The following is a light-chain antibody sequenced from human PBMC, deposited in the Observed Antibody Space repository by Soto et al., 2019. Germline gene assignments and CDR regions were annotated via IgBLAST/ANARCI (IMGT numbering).Light chain of an antibody. CDR2: AAS. CDR3: QEANTLPIT. J-gene: IGKJ5*01. CDR1: QDISPW. V-gene: IGKV1D-12*01. Sequence: DIQMTQSPSSVSASVGDRVTITCRASQDISPWLGWYQQNPGKAPRLLIYAASNLQTGVPSRFSGSGSGTDFTLTISSLQPEDFATYYCQEANTLPITFGQGTRLEIK.